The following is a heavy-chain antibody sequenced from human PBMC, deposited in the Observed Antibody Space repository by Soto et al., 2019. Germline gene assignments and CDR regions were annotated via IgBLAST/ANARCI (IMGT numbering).Heavy chain of an antibody. Sequence: PSETLSLTCAVYCGSFSGYYWSWIRQPPGKGLEWIGEINHSGSTNYNPSLKSRVTMSVDTSKNQFSLKLSSVTAADTAVYYCARLNWNDFYYYYGMDVWGQGTTVT. CDR1: CGSFSGYY. V-gene: IGHV4-34*01. CDR2: INHSGST. CDR3: ARLNWNDFYYYYGMDV. J-gene: IGHJ6*02. D-gene: IGHD1-1*01.